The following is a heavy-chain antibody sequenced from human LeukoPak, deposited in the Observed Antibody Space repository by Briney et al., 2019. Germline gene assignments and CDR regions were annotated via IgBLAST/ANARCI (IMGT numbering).Heavy chain of an antibody. J-gene: IGHJ4*02. V-gene: IGHV1-2*02. CDR2: INPNSGGT. Sequence: GASVKVSCKASGYTFTGYYMHWVRQAPGQGLEWMGWINPNSGGTNYAQKFQGRVTMTRDTSISTAYMELSRLRSDDTAVYYCARVATVGVAGAIPDYFDSWGQGTLVTVSS. CDR1: GYTFTGYY. D-gene: IGHD6-19*01. CDR3: ARVATVGVAGAIPDYFDS.